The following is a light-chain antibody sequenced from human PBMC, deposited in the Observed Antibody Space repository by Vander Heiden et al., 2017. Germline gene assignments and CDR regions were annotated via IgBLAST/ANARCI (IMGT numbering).Light chain of an antibody. CDR1: QTIHKW. CDR2: DAS. CDR3: QQYYTFPWT. V-gene: IGKV1-5*01. Sequence: TQITHSPSTLSTSVEDRVTISCRASQTIHKWLAWYQQKPGKAPELLIYDASTLQSGVPSRFSGAGSGTEFTLTISSLQPDDFATYYCQQYYTFPWTFGRGTKVDI. J-gene: IGKJ1*01.